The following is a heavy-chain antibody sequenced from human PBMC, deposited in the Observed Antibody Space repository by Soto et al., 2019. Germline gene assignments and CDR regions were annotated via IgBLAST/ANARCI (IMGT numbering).Heavy chain of an antibody. V-gene: IGHV2-5*02. CDR2: IYWDDGK. CDR3: AHRLYDILTGLMGFDP. D-gene: IGHD3-9*01. CDR1: GFSLSTSGVG. Sequence: SGPTLVKPTQTLTLTCTFSGFSLSTSGVGVGWIRQPPGKALEWLALIYWDDGKRYSPIRKSRPTITKDTSKNQVVLKITNMHPVDKATYYCAHRLYDILTGLMGFDPWGQGTLVTVSS. J-gene: IGHJ5*02.